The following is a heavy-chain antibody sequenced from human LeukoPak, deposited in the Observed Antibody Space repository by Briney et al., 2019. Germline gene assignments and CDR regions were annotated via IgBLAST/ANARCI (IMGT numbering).Heavy chain of an antibody. Sequence: SETLSLTCTVSGVSISSDSWSWVRQPPGKGLEWIGYLYYVGSPSYNPSLKSRVTMSVDTSKNQFSLKLSSLTAADTAVYYCARRVDDYYGSPPRGWFDPWGQGTLVTVSS. J-gene: IGHJ5*02. V-gene: IGHV4-59*08. D-gene: IGHD3-10*01. CDR1: GVSISSDS. CDR3: ARRVDDYYGSPPRGWFDP. CDR2: LYYVGSP.